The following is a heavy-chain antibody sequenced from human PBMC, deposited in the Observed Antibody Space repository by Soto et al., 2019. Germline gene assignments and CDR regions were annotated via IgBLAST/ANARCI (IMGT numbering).Heavy chain of an antibody. CDR2: ISSSSSTI. CDR3: ARDRLPDYYDSSGPYHY. D-gene: IGHD3-22*01. CDR1: GLTFSSSS. V-gene: IGHV3-48*01. Sequence: GGSMRLSCAASGLTFSSSSMNWVRQAPGKGLEWVSYISSSSSTIYYADSVKGRFTISRDNAKNSLYLQMNSLRAKDTAVYYCARDRLPDYYDSSGPYHYWGPGTLVSVSS. J-gene: IGHJ4*02.